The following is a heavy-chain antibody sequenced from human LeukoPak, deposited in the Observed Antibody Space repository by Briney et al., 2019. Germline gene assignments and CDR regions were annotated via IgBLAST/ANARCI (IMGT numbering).Heavy chain of an antibody. CDR1: GFTFSSYA. CDR2: ITGSGDTT. Sequence: QTGGSLRLSCAASGFTFSSYAMSWVRQAPGKGLEWVSAITGSGDTTYYADSVKGRFAISRDNSKNTVYLQMNSLRAEDTAVYYCANRRCTGTSCYLDYWGQGTLVTVSS. V-gene: IGHV3-23*01. CDR3: ANRRCTGTSCYLDY. D-gene: IGHD2-2*01. J-gene: IGHJ4*02.